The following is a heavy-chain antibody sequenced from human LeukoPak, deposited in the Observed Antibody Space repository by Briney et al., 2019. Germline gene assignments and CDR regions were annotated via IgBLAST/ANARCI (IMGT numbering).Heavy chain of an antibody. CDR1: RYTFTGYY. V-gene: IGHV1-2*02. CDR3: ATTVVVPAAIFWFDP. J-gene: IGHJ5*02. CDR2: INPNSGGT. D-gene: IGHD2-2*01. Sequence: ASVKVSCKASRYTFTGYYMHWVRQAPGQGLEWMGWINPNSGGTNYAQKFQGRVTMTRDTSISTAYMELSGLRSDDTAVYYCATTVVVPAAIFWFDPWGQGTLVTVSS.